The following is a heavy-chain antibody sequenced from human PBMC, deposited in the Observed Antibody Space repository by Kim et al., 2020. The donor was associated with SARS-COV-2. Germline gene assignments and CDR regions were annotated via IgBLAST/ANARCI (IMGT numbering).Heavy chain of an antibody. V-gene: IGHV4-34*01. Sequence: SETLSLTCAVYGGSFSGYYWSWIRQPPGKGLEWIGEINHSGSTNYNPSLKSRVTISVDTSKNQFSLKLSSVTAADTAVYYCASMVRGVIITSWFDPWGQGTLVTVSS. D-gene: IGHD3-10*01. CDR3: ASMVRGVIITSWFDP. J-gene: IGHJ5*02. CDR1: GGSFSGYY. CDR2: INHSGST.